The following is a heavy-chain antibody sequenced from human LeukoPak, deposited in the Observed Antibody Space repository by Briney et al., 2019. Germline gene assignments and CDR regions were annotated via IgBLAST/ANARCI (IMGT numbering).Heavy chain of an antibody. CDR2: IRAYNGST. CDR3: ARDWDIVVVPAVYLLPGGDYYYMDV. CDR1: GYTFTSYG. V-gene: IGHV1-18*01. Sequence: ASVTVSCKASGYTFTSYGISWVRQAPGQGLEWMGWIRAYNGSTQYAQKLQGRVTMTTDTSTGTANRELRSLRSDDPAVYYCARDWDIVVVPAVYLLPGGDYYYMDVWGKGTTVTVSS. J-gene: IGHJ6*03. D-gene: IGHD2-2*01.